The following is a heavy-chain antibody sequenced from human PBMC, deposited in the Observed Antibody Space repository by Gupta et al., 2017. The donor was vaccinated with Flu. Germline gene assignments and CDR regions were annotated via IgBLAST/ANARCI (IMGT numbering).Heavy chain of an antibody. CDR3: AKDWRWDSNIYGMNV. J-gene: IGHJ6*02. Sequence: QEQVVESGVGEVQPGGCLKLSGEDSGFSIRHYGMHGVPRAPGKGRGWLAVISHDGNYKDYSESVKGRFTISRDNSKNTLYLQMNSLRTEDTAVFYCAKDWRWDSNIYGMNVWGPGTTVIVSS. CDR1: GFSIRHYG. V-gene: IGHV3-30*18. CDR2: ISHDGNYK. D-gene: IGHD1-26*01.